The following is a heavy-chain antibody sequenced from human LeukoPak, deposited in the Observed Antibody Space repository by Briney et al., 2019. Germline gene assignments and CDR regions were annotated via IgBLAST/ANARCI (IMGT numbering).Heavy chain of an antibody. CDR2: IIPIFGTA. V-gene: IGHV1-69*13. CDR1: GGTFSSYA. Sequence: SVKVSCKASGGTFSSYAISWVRQAPGQGLEWMGGIIPIFGTANYAQKFQGRVTITADESTSTAYMELSSLRSEDTAVYYCARDRRYCSGGSCYDGAFDIWGQGTMVTVSS. J-gene: IGHJ3*02. CDR3: ARDRRYCSGGSCYDGAFDI. D-gene: IGHD2-15*01.